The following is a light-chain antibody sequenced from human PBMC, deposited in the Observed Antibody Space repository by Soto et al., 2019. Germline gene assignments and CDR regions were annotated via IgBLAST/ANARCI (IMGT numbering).Light chain of an antibody. J-gene: IGKJ4*01. V-gene: IGKV3-15*01. CDR3: QQYSTWLT. CDR2: DAS. Sequence: IVLTKTPGTLSLSPGESTTLSCRASQSVSSYLAWYQQKPGQAPRLLIYDASTRATGIPARFSGSGSGAEFTLIISSLQSEDFAVYYCQQYSTWLTCGGGTKVDIK. CDR1: QSVSSY.